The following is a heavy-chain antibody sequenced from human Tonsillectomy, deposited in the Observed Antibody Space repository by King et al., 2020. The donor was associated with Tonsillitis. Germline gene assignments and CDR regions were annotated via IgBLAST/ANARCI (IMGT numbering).Heavy chain of an antibody. D-gene: IGHD2-2*01. CDR1: GFTFSSYA. Sequence: VQLVESGGGLVQPGGSLRLSCAASGFTFSSYAMSWVRQAPGKGLEWVSAISGSGGSTYYADSVKGRFTISRDNSKNTLYLQMNSLRAEDTAVYYCAKVGFVVLPAATGWYFDLWGRGTLVTVSS. CDR3: AKVGFVVLPAATGWYFDL. J-gene: IGHJ2*01. CDR2: ISGSGGST. V-gene: IGHV3-23*04.